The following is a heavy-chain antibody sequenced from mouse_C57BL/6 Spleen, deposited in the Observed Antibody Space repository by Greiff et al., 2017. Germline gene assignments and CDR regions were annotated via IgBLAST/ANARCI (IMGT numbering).Heavy chain of an antibody. Sequence: VKLQESGAELVRPGASVTLSCKASGYTFTDYEMHWVKQTPVHGLEWIGAIDPETGGTAYNQKFKGKAILTADKSSSTAYMELRSLTSEDSAVYYCTSGSGYAFAYWGQGTLVTVSA. CDR3: TSGSGYAFAY. J-gene: IGHJ3*01. CDR2: IDPETGGT. V-gene: IGHV1-15*01. CDR1: GYTFTDYE. D-gene: IGHD2-2*01.